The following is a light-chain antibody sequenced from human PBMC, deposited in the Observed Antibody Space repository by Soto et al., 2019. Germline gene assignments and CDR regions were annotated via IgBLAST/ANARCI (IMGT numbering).Light chain of an antibody. Sequence: QSVLTQPPSASGTPGQRVAFSCTGTNSDVGGYDYVSWYQQLPGEAPKLIIYDVTKRPSGVPNRFSGSKSGNTASLTISGLQAEDEADYFCSSFEGSYTHVFGSGTKVTV. CDR2: DVT. CDR3: SSFEGSYTHV. CDR1: NSDVGGYDY. V-gene: IGLV2-11*01. J-gene: IGLJ1*01.